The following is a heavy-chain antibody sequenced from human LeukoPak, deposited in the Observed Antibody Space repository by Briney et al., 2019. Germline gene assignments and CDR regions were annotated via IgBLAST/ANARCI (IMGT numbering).Heavy chain of an antibody. D-gene: IGHD6-19*01. J-gene: IGHJ4*02. CDR3: ARGTGWYVDY. CDR1: GFSFRSYA. CDR2: ISFDGNNK. Sequence: GGSLRLSCSASGFSFRSYAMHWVRQAPGKGLQWLAIISFDGNNKDFADSVKGRFIISRDNSKNTLYLQMNSLRAEDTAVYYCARGTGWYVDYWGQGTLVTVSS. V-gene: IGHV3-30*04.